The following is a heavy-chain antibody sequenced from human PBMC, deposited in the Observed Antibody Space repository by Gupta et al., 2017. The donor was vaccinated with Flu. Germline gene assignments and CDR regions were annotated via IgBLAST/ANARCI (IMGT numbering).Heavy chain of an antibody. V-gene: IGHV3-23*01. CDR1: GFTFVNYA. D-gene: IGHD1-26*01. Sequence: EVHLSESGGGLVQPGGSLRLSCAASGFTFVNYAMSWVRQAPGKGLEWISGISSSGGDTQDVGSVEGRFTISRDNSKSTLYLEMNSLRAEDTAVYFCAKGRTSAGASYDIWGQGNLVTISS. CDR2: ISSSGGDT. J-gene: IGHJ4*02. CDR3: AKGRTSAGASYDI.